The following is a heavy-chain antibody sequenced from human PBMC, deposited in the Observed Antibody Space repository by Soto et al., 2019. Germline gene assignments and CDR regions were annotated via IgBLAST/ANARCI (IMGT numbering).Heavy chain of an antibody. Sequence: ASVNVSCKSSGDTFIRYALSWVRQAPGQGPELMGGIVPIFGTANYAQKFQVRVTITADTSASTVYMEVSSLTSEDTAMYYCARSSGGNFGIIIEGTNWFAPWGQGTLVTVSS. CDR3: ARSSGGNFGIIIEGTNWFAP. CDR2: IVPIFGTA. CDR1: GDTFIRYA. J-gene: IGHJ5*02. D-gene: IGHD1-26*01. V-gene: IGHV1-69*06.